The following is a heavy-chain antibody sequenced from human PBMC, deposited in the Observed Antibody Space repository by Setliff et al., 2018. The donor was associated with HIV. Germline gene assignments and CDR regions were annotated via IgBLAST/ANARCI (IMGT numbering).Heavy chain of an antibody. CDR1: GFSFRNFG. J-gene: IGHJ4*02. CDR3: VRDPAASVWVGASVYYFDF. D-gene: IGHD1-26*01. Sequence: GGSLRLSCTASGFSFRNFGMTWVRQAPGKGLEWVSSISSSDDDTHYADSLRGRFTVSRDNAKSALYLQMNNLSVDDTAVYYCVRDPAASVWVGASVYYFDFWGQGIQVTVSS. CDR2: ISSSDDDT. V-gene: IGHV3-21*01.